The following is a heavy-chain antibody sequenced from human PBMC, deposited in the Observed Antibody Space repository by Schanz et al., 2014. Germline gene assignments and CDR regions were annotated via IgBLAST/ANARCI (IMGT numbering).Heavy chain of an antibody. CDR1: AFIFRSYS. Sequence: VQLVESGGGLVQPGGSLRLSCAASAFIFRSYSMHWVRQAPGKGLEWVAIIWYDGSNKYYADSVKGRFTISRDNSKNTLFLQMSSLRAEDTAVYYCARDSGSSSWYPSDYWGQGTLVTVSS. CDR3: ARDSGSSSWYPSDY. J-gene: IGHJ4*02. V-gene: IGHV3-33*08. CDR2: IWYDGSNK. D-gene: IGHD6-13*01.